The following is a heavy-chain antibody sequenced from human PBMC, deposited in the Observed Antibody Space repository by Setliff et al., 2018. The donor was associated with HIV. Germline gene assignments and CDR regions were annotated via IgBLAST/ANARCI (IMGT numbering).Heavy chain of an antibody. Sequence: GGSLRLSCAASGFTFSSYAMHWVRQAPGKGLEWVAVISYDGSNKNYVDSVRGRFTISRDNAKNTLYLQMNSLRAEDTAVYYCARDYDSSGYVDYWGQGTPVTVSS. V-gene: IGHV3-30*14. J-gene: IGHJ4*02. CDR2: ISYDGSNK. CDR3: ARDYDSSGYVDY. CDR1: GFTFSSYA. D-gene: IGHD3-22*01.